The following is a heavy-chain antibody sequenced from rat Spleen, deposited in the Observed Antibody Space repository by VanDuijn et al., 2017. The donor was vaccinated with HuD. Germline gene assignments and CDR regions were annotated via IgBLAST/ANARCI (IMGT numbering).Heavy chain of an antibody. CDR1: GFISSDHY. D-gene: IGHD2-7*01. Sequence: EVQLVESGGGLVLPGRSLKLSCAAAGFISSDHYVAWVRQAPTKGLEWVATINYDGSSTFYRDSVRVRFTISRDNAKNTLYLQMDSLKAEDTATYYCARHSRGKRRYHYVMDAWGQGVSVTFSS. CDR3: ARHSRGKRRYHYVMDA. J-gene: IGHJ4*01. CDR2: INYDGSST. V-gene: IGHV5-29*01.